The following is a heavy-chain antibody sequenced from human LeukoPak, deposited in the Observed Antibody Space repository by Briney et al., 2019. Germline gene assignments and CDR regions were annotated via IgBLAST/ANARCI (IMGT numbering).Heavy chain of an antibody. CDR1: GFTFTSYA. D-gene: IGHD2-8*01. CDR2: ISGSGANT. Sequence: GGSLLLSCAASGFTFTSYALSGVRQAPGKGLEWVSVISGSGANTHYTDPVKGRFTISRDNSKNTLYLQMNSLRAEDTAVYYCTSLSDAIESRGTRNYWGQGTLVTVSS. V-gene: IGHV3-23*01. CDR3: TSLSDAIESRGTRNY. J-gene: IGHJ4*02.